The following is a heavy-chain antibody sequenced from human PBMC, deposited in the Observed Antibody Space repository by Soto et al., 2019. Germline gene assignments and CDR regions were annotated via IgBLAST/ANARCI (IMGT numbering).Heavy chain of an antibody. V-gene: IGHV4-34*01. CDR1: GGSFSGYY. Sequence: SETLSLTCAVYGGSFSGYYWSWIRQPPGKGLEWIGEINHSGSTNYNPSLKSRVTISVDTSKNQFSPKLSSVTAADTAVYYCARGKSDYVWGSYRYYYYGMDVWGQGTTVTVSS. CDR3: ARGKSDYVWGSYRYYYYGMDV. J-gene: IGHJ6*02. D-gene: IGHD3-16*02. CDR2: INHSGST.